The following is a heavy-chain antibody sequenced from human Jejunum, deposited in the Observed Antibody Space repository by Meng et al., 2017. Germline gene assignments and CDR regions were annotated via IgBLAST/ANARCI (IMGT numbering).Heavy chain of an antibody. CDR2: ISASGNSI. D-gene: IGHD3-10*01. CDR3: AREGLFGEFDF. V-gene: IGHV3-21*01. Sequence: GGSLRLSCAASGFTFSTYWMIWVRQAPGKGLEWVSSISASGNSIYYADSMKGRFTVSRDNAKNSLSLQMDSLKAEDTDGYCCAREGLFGEFDFWGQGTLVTVSS. CDR1: GFTFSTYW. J-gene: IGHJ4*02.